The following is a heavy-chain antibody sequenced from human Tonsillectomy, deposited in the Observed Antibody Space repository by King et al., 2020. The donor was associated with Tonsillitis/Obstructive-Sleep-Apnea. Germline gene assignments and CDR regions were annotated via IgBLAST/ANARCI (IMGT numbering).Heavy chain of an antibody. CDR1: GGSISSSNW. V-gene: IGHV4-4*02. Sequence: QLQESGPGLVKPSGTLSLTCAVSGGSISSSNWWSWVRQPPGKGLEWMGEIYHSGSTNYNPSLKSRVSISVDKFKNKFSLKLTSVTAADTAVYYCASKKGNLAIDYWGQGTLVTVPP. J-gene: IGHJ4*02. CDR3: ASKKGNLAIDY. CDR2: IYHSGST.